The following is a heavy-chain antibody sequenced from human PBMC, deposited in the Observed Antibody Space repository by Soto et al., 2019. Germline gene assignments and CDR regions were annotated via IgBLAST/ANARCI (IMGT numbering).Heavy chain of an antibody. J-gene: IGHJ6*02. CDR1: GASISSGGYY. CDR2: IYYSGST. V-gene: IGHV4-31*03. D-gene: IGHD3-22*01. CDR3: ARAPHYYDSSGYYYLNYYYYGMDV. Sequence: PSETLSLTCTVSGASISSGGYYWSWIRQHPGKGLEWIGYIYYSGSTYYNPSLKSRVTISVDTSKNQFSLKLSSVTAADTAVYYCARAPHYYDSSGYYYLNYYYYGMDVWGQGTTVTVSS.